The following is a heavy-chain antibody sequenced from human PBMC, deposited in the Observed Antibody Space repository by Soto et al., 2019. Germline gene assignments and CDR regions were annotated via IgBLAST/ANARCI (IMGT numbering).Heavy chain of an antibody. V-gene: IGHV1-18*04. Sequence: ASVKVSCKASGYTFTSYGISWVRQAPGQGLEWMGWISAYNGNTNYAQKLQGRVTMTTDTSTRTAYMELRSLRSDDTAVYYCARDKRVVVAATPNYYFDYWGQGTLVTVSS. J-gene: IGHJ4*02. CDR2: ISAYNGNT. CDR3: ARDKRVVVAATPNYYFDY. D-gene: IGHD2-15*01. CDR1: GYTFTSYG.